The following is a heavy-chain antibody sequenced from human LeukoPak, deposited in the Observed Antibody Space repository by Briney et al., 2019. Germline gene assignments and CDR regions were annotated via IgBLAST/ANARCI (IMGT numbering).Heavy chain of an antibody. Sequence: GGPLNLSLEAPESTLITYWITWFRKAPGKGLKWVANIKQDGSEKYYVDSVKGRFTISRDNAKNSLYLQMNSLRVEDTAVYYCARVVVGVPPTPFDYWGQGALVTVSS. CDR2: IKQDGSEK. CDR3: ARVVVGVPPTPFDY. J-gene: IGHJ4*02. V-gene: IGHV3-7*01. CDR1: ESTLITYW. D-gene: IGHD1-26*01.